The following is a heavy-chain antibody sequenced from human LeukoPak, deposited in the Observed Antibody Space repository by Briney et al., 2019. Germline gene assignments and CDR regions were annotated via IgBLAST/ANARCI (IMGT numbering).Heavy chain of an antibody. CDR2: IYSGGST. V-gene: IGHV3-53*01. Sequence: GGSLRLSCVVSGFTFNTFRMNWVRQAPGKGLEWVSVIYSGGSTYYADSVKGRFTISRDNSKNTLYLQMNSLRAEDTAVYYCASSSSWPYYYYGMDVWGQGTTVTVSS. J-gene: IGHJ6*02. CDR1: GFTFNTFR. D-gene: IGHD6-13*01. CDR3: ASSSSWPYYYYGMDV.